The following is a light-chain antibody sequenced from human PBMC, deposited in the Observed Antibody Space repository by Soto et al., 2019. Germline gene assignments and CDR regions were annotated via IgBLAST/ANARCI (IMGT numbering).Light chain of an antibody. CDR1: QDLGPSHGIAY. J-gene: IGKJ5*01. CDR2: TVS. Sequence: DVVMTESPLSSPVTLGRAASIPCRANQDLGPSHGIAYVSWFQQRPGRSTRRISGTVSNRDSGVPARFSGSSSGNDFALKISRVEAEDVGVYYCMQGTHWPINFGQGTQLEI. CDR3: MQGTHWPIN. V-gene: IGKV2-30*02.